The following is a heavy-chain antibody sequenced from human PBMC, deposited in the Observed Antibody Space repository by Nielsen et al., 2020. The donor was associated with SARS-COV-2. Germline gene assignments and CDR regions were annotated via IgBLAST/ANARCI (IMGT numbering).Heavy chain of an antibody. J-gene: IGHJ4*02. V-gene: IGHV3-48*02. D-gene: IGHD2-21*02. CDR1: GFAFRTHS. CDR3: VRGEFGDYRISV. Sequence: GESLKISCAASGFAFRTHSMNWLRQAPGKGLEWISYISSGGHSIYYADSVKGRFTISRDNAKNSLYLQMNSLRDEDTAVYYCVRGEFGDYRISVWGQGTLATVSS. CDR2: ISSGGHSI.